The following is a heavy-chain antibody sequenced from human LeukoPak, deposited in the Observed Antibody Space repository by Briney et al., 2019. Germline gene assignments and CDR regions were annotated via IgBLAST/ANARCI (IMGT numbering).Heavy chain of an antibody. Sequence: GESLQISCKGSGYRFTNYWIGWVRQVPGKGPEWMGIIYPGDSDTRYSPSFQGQVSISADRSITTAYLQWSSLKASDTAMYYCAIGGDSSTSCYRCFNYWGQGTLVSVSS. V-gene: IGHV5-51*01. CDR1: GYRFTNYW. CDR2: IYPGDSDT. J-gene: IGHJ4*02. D-gene: IGHD2-2*01. CDR3: AIGGDSSTSCYRCFNY.